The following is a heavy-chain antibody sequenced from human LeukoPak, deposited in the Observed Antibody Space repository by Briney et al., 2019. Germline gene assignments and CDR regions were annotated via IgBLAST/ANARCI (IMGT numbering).Heavy chain of an antibody. V-gene: IGHV1-2*02. J-gene: IGHJ4*02. CDR2: INPNSGGT. CDR1: GYTFTGYY. Sequence: GASVKVSCKASGYTFTGYYMHWVRQAPGQGLEWMGWINPNSGGTNYAQKFQGRVTMTRDTSISTAYMELSSLRSEDTAVYYCARGLFDGNNFRYYFDYWGQGTLVTVSS. D-gene: IGHD5-24*01. CDR3: ARGLFDGNNFRYYFDY.